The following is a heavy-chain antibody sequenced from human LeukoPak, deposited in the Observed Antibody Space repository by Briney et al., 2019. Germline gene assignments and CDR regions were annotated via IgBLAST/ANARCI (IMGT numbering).Heavy chain of an antibody. CDR2: IKQDGSEK. V-gene: IGHV3-7*04. D-gene: IGHD2-2*01. CDR1: GFTFSSYW. CDR3: ARGGLLGYCSSTSCYPWFDP. Sequence: GGSLRLSCAASGFTFSSYWMSWVRQAPGKGLEWVANIKQDGSEKYYVDSVKGRFTISRDNAKNSLYLQMNSLRAEDTAVYYCARGGLLGYCSSTSCYPWFDPWGQGTLVTVSS. J-gene: IGHJ5*02.